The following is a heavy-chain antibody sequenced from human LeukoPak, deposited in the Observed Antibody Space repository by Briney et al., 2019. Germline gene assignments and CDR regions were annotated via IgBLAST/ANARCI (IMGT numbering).Heavy chain of an antibody. J-gene: IGHJ5*02. CDR1: GYTFTSYY. CDR2: INPSGGST. Sequence: ASVKVSCKASGYTFTSYYMHWVRQAPAQGLEWMGIINPSGGSTSYAQKFQGRVTMTRDASTSTVYMELSSLRSEDTAVYYCARESEMATIIPWGQGTLVTVSS. CDR3: ARESEMATIIP. V-gene: IGHV1-46*01. D-gene: IGHD5-24*01.